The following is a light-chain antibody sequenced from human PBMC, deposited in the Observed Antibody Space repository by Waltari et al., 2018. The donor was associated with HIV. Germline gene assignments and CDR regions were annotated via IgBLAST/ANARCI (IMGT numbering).Light chain of an antibody. CDR3: QAWDSGSNWV. CDR2: HDD. CDR1: KLGDKF. Sequence: SYELTQPPSVSVSPGQTANIACSGYKLGDKFVCWYQHKSGQSPVLVIYHDDDRPSGIPERFYGSNSGDTATLTISGTQPMDEADYYCQAWDSGSNWVFGGGTRLTVL. V-gene: IGLV3-1*01. J-gene: IGLJ3*02.